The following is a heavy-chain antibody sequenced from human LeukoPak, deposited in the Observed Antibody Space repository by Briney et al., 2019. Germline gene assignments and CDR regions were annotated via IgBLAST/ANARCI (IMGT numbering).Heavy chain of an antibody. Sequence: ASVKVSCKASGYTFTSYGISWVRQAPGQGLEWMGWISAYNGNTNYAQKLQGRVTVTTDTSTSTAYMELRSLRSDDTAVYYCARVRTRGYSYGFQDYWGQGTLVTVSS. V-gene: IGHV1-18*01. J-gene: IGHJ4*02. D-gene: IGHD5-18*01. CDR2: ISAYNGNT. CDR1: GYTFTSYG. CDR3: ARVRTRGYSYGFQDY.